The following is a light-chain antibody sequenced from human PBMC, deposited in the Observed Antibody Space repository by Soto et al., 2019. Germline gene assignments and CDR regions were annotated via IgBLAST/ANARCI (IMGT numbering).Light chain of an antibody. CDR1: QSVSTT. CDR3: QQRSNWPPTWT. CDR2: DTS. V-gene: IGKV3-11*01. J-gene: IGKJ1*01. Sequence: EIVLTQSPATLSLSPGERASLSCRASQSVSTTVAWYQQKPGQAPRLLIYDTSTRATGIPARFSGSGSGTDFTLTISSLEPEDFAVYYCQQRSNWPPTWTFGQGTKVDIK.